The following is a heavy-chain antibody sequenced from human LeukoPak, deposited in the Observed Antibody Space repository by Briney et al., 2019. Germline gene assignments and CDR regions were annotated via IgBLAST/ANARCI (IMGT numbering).Heavy chain of an antibody. CDR3: ARGGLRYFDVGAYFDY. CDR1: GGTFSSYA. J-gene: IGHJ4*02. D-gene: IGHD3-9*01. CDR2: IIPIFGTA. V-gene: IGHV1-69*05. Sequence: ASVKVSCKASGGTFSSYAISWVRQAPGQGLEWMGGIIPIFGTANYAQKFQGRVTITTDESTSTAYMELSSLRSEDTAVYYCARGGLRYFDVGAYFDYWGQGTLVTVSS.